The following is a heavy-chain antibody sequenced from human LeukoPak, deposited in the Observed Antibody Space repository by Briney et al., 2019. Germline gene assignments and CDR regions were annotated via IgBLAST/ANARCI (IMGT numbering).Heavy chain of an antibody. D-gene: IGHD3-22*01. J-gene: IGHJ4*02. Sequence: GASVKVFCKASGYTFSSNAINWVRQAPGQGLEWMGWIDTNTGNPTYAQGFTGQFVFSLDTSVSTAYLQISSLKAEDTAEYFCARGYDSSGYFSDWGQGTLVTVSS. CDR3: ARGYDSSGYFSD. CDR2: IDTNTGNP. V-gene: IGHV7-4-1*02. CDR1: GYTFSSNA.